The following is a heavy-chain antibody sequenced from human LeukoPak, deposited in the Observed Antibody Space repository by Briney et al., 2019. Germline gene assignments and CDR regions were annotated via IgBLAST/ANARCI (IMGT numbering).Heavy chain of an antibody. CDR1: GYTFTSYG. CDR3: ARPLYYDSTGYHQYYFDH. D-gene: IGHD3-22*01. J-gene: IGHJ4*02. CDR2: ISAYNGNT. Sequence: ASVKVSCKASGYTFTSYGISWVRQAPGQGLEWMGWISAYNGNTNYAQNLQGRVTMTTETSTSTAYMDLRSLRSDDTAVYYCARPLYYDSTGYHQYYFDHWGQGTLVSVSS. V-gene: IGHV1-18*01.